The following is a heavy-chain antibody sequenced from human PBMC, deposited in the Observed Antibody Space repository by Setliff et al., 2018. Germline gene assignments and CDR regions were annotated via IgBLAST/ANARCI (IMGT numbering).Heavy chain of an antibody. V-gene: IGHV3-7*03. D-gene: IGHD3-3*01. CDR1: GFTFNNYW. CDR2: IKQDGSER. Sequence: LRLSCAASGFTFNNYWMNWVRQAPGKGLEWVANIKQDGSERFYMDSMKGRFTISRDNAKNSLYLQMNSLRAEDTAVYYCARGGRFAHYMDVWGKGTTVTVSS. CDR3: ARGGRFAHYMDV. J-gene: IGHJ6*03.